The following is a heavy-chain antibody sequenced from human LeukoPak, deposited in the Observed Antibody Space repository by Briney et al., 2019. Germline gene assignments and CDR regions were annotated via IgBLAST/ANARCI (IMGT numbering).Heavy chain of an antibody. CDR2: IWYDGSNK. CDR3: ARDGSFWRGYPYYYDY. CDR1: GFTFSSYG. D-gene: IGHD3-3*01. J-gene: IGHJ4*02. Sequence: PGTSLRLSCAASGFTFSSYGMHWVRQAAGEGLEWVVIIWYDGSNKYYADSVKGRFTISRDNSKNALYLQVNSLRAEDTAVYYCARDGSFWRGYPYYYDYWGQGTLVTVSS. V-gene: IGHV3-33*01.